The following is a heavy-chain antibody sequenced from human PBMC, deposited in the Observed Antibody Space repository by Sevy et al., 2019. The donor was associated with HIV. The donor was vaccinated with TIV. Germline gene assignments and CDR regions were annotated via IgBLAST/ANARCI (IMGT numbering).Heavy chain of an antibody. CDR1: GFTFSNYG. V-gene: IGHV3-33*01. Sequence: GGSLRLSCAASGFTFSNYGMHWVRQAPGKGLEWVAVIWNDGSNKYYADSVKGRFTISRDNSKNTLYLQMNSLRVEDTDVYFCARGGDFNDRSAKWDFDYWGQRTLVTVSS. D-gene: IGHD3-22*01. CDR3: ARGGDFNDRSAKWDFDY. CDR2: IWNDGSNK. J-gene: IGHJ4*02.